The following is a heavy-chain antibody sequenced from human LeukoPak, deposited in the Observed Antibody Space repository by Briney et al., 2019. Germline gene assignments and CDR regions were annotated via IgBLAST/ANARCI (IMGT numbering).Heavy chain of an antibody. CDR2: ISWNSGSI. Sequence: GGSLRLSCAASGFTFDDYAMHWVRQAPGKGLEWVSGISWNSGSIGYADSVKGRFTISRDNAKNPLYLQMNSLRVEDTALYYCAKDAFYGSGNYYSYGMDVWGQGTTVTVSS. J-gene: IGHJ6*02. CDR1: GFTFDDYA. V-gene: IGHV3-9*01. D-gene: IGHD3-10*01. CDR3: AKDAFYGSGNYYSYGMDV.